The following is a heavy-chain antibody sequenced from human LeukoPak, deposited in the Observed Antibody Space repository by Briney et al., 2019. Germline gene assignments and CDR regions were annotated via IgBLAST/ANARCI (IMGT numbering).Heavy chain of an antibody. CDR1: GFTFSSYE. D-gene: IGHD3-3*01. Sequence: GGSLRLSCAASGFTFSSYEMNWVRQAPGKGLEWVSYISSSGSTIYYADSVKGRFTISRDNAKNSLYPQMNSLRAEDTAVYYCASGVRFLEWLPSPPDAFDIWGQGTMVTVSS. CDR2: ISSSGSTI. CDR3: ASGVRFLEWLPSPPDAFDI. J-gene: IGHJ3*02. V-gene: IGHV3-48*03.